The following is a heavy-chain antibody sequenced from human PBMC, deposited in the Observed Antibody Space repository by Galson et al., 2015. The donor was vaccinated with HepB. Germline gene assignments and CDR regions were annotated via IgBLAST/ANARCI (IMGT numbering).Heavy chain of an antibody. CDR2: ISGSGGST. CDR3: AKGEVLLWFGELSPYYFDY. J-gene: IGHJ4*02. D-gene: IGHD3-10*01. V-gene: IGHV3-23*01. Sequence: SLRLSCAASGFTFSSYAMSWVRQAPGKGLEWVSAISGSGGSTYYADSVKGRFTISRDNSKNTLYLQMNSLRAEDTAVYYCAKGEVLLWFGELSPYYFDYWGQGTLVTVSS. CDR1: GFTFSSYA.